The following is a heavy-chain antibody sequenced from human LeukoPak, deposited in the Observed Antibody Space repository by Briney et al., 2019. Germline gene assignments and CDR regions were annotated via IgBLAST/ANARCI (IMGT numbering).Heavy chain of an antibody. D-gene: IGHD6-19*01. J-gene: IGHJ5*02. CDR3: ANLGIAVANWFDP. CDR2: VSESGDAT. V-gene: IGHV3-23*01. CDR1: GFSFSSYA. Sequence: GGSLRLSCAASGFSFSSYAMSWVRQAPGKGLEWVSSVSESGDATNYADSVKGRFTISRDNSKNTLYLQMNSLRAEDTAVYYCANLGIAVANWFDPWGQGTLVTVSS.